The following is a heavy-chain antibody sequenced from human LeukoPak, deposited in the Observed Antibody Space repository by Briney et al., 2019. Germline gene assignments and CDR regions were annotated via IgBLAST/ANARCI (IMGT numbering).Heavy chain of an antibody. D-gene: IGHD3-10*01. CDR1: GFTVSSNY. CDR3: AREKDVLLWFGELLSGYFDY. J-gene: IGHJ4*02. V-gene: IGHV3-66*01. CDR2: IYSGGST. Sequence: GGSLRLSCAASGFTVSSNYMSWVRQAPGKGLEWVSVIYSGGSTYYADSVKGRFTISRDNSKNTLYLQVNSLRAEDTAVYYCAREKDVLLWFGELLSGYFDYWGQGTLVTVSS.